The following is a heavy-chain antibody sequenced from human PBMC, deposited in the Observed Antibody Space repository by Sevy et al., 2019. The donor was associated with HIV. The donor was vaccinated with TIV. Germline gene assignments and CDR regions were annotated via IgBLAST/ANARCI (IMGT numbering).Heavy chain of an antibody. V-gene: IGHV3-74*01. CDR2: INSDGSST. CDR1: GFTFSSYW. Sequence: GGSLRLSCAASGFTFSSYWMHWVRQAPGKGLVWVSRINSDGSSTSYADSVKGRFTISRDNAKNTLYMQMNSLRAEDTAVYYCARVPACYGILTGYYYGMDVWGQGTTVTVSS. CDR3: ARVPACYGILTGYYYGMDV. J-gene: IGHJ6*02. D-gene: IGHD3-9*01.